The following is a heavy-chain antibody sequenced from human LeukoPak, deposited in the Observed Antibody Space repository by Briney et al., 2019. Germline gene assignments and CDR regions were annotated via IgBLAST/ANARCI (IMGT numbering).Heavy chain of an antibody. CDR1: GFTFTDAW. Sequence: GGSLRLSCAASGFTFTDAWMNWVRQAPGKGLEWVAVISYDGSNKYYADSVKGRFTISRDNSKDTLYLQMNSLRAEDTAVYYCARSVGGDTASDYWGQGTLVTVSS. D-gene: IGHD2-21*02. V-gene: IGHV3-30-3*01. J-gene: IGHJ4*02. CDR3: ARSVGGDTASDY. CDR2: ISYDGSNK.